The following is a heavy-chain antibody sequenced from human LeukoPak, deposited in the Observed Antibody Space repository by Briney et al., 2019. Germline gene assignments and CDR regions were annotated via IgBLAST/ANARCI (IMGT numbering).Heavy chain of an antibody. J-gene: IGHJ4*02. Sequence: PSETLSLTCTVSGGSISSYYWSWIRQPPGKGLEWIGYIYYSGSTNYNPSLKSRVTISVDTSKNQFSLKLSSVTAADTAVYYCASVQQLWYFDYWGQGTLVTVSS. CDR1: GGSISSYY. D-gene: IGHD6-13*01. V-gene: IGHV4-59*08. CDR2: IYYSGST. CDR3: ASVQQLWYFDY.